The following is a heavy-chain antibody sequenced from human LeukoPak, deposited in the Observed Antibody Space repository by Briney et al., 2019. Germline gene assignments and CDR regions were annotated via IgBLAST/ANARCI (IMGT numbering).Heavy chain of an antibody. CDR3: VREADSSGYFFRPDY. V-gene: IGHV1-18*01. D-gene: IGHD3-22*01. CDR1: GYTFTNYA. CDR2: ISVYSDDT. Sequence: ASVKVSCKASGYTFTNYAISWVRQAPGQGLEWMGWISVYSDDTKSAQNLQGRITMTKDTSTSTAYMELRSLGSDDTAVYYCVREADSSGYFFRPDYWGQGTLVTVSS. J-gene: IGHJ4*02.